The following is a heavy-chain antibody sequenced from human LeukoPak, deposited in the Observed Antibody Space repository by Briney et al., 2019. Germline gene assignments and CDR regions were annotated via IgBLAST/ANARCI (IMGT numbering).Heavy chain of an antibody. CDR1: GDSISSFH. CDR3: ARHFNTYYYDSSGYFTY. V-gene: IGHV4-4*07. Sequence: PSETLSLTCTVSGDSISSFHWSWIRQPAGRGLEWIGRIYTSGSTYYNPSLKSRVTISVDTSKNQFSLKLSSMTAADTAVYYCARHFNTYYYDSSGYFTYWGQGTLVTVSS. D-gene: IGHD3-22*01. J-gene: IGHJ4*02. CDR2: IYTSGST.